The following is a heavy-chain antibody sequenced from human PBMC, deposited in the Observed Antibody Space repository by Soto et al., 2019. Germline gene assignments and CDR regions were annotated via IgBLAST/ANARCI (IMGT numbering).Heavy chain of an antibody. CDR1: GYTFTSYA. D-gene: IGHD3-16*01. J-gene: IGHJ4*02. V-gene: IGHV1-3*01. CDR3: AREGLGTRLYDS. Sequence: QVQLVQSGAEVKKPGASVKVSCKASGYTFTSYAMHWVRQAPGQRLEWMGWINAGNGNTKYSQKFQGRVTITRDTSASRAYMELSSLRSEDTAVYYCAREGLGTRLYDSWGQGTLVTVSS. CDR2: INAGNGNT.